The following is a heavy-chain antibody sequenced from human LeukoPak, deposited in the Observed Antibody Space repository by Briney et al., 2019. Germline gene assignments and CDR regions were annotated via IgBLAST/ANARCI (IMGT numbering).Heavy chain of an antibody. Sequence: GGSLRLSCAASGFTFSSYSMNWVRQAPGKGLEWVSYISGSSKTIYYADSVKGRFTISRDNSKNTLDLQMNSLRAEDTAVYYCARDHYDSSEFDYWGQGTLVTVSS. CDR3: ARDHYDSSEFDY. J-gene: IGHJ4*02. CDR2: ISGSSKTI. CDR1: GFTFSSYS. D-gene: IGHD3-22*01. V-gene: IGHV3-48*01.